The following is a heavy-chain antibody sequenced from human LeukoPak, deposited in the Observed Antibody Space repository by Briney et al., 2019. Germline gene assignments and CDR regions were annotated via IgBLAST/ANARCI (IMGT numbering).Heavy chain of an antibody. Sequence: PETLSLTCAVYGGSFSGYYWSWIRQPPGKGLEWIGEINHSGSTNYNPSLKSRVTISVDTSKNQFSLKLSSVTAADTAVYYCASAKRGYFDYWGQGTLVTVSS. CDR1: GGSFSGYY. CDR2: INHSGST. D-gene: IGHD3-16*01. V-gene: IGHV4-34*01. J-gene: IGHJ4*02. CDR3: ASAKRGYFDY.